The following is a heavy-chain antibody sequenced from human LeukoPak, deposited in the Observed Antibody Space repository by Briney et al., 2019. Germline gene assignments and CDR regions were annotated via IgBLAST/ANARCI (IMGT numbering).Heavy chain of an antibody. Sequence: PSETLSLTCTVSGYSISSGYYWGWIRQPPGKGLEWIGNIYYTGSTYYNASLQSRVTISIDTSKNQFSLRLNSVTAADTAMYYCVKSGGYGLIDYWGRGTLVTVSS. J-gene: IGHJ4*02. CDR1: GYSISSGYY. V-gene: IGHV4-38-2*02. D-gene: IGHD1-26*01. CDR2: IYYTGST. CDR3: VKSGGYGLIDY.